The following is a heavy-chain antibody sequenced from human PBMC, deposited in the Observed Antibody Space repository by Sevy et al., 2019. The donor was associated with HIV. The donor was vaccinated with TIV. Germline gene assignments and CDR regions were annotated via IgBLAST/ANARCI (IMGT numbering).Heavy chain of an antibody. CDR1: GFTVSSNC. Sequence: GGSLRLSCAASGFTVSSNCMSWVRQAPGKGLEWVSVIYIGGTTYYADSVKGRFTISRDNSKNTVYLQMNSLRAEDTAVYYCARGKQVSDYYGSFDYWGQGTLVTVSS. V-gene: IGHV3-53*01. J-gene: IGHJ4*02. CDR3: ARGKQVSDYYGSFDY. D-gene: IGHD4-17*01. CDR2: IYIGGTT.